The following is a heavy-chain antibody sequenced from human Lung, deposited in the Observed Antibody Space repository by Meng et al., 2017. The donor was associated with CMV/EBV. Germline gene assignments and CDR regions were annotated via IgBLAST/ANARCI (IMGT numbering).Heavy chain of an antibody. J-gene: IGHJ5*02. CDR2: IYYSGST. CDR1: GGSISSYY. Sequence: QVHLQGSGPGLVKPSETLSLTCTVSGGSISSYYWSWIRQPPGKGLEWIGYIYYSGSTNYNPSLKSRVTISVDTSKNQFSLKLSSVTAADTAVYYCAREEGIGGFDPWGQGTLVTVSS. CDR3: AREEGIGGFDP. V-gene: IGHV4-59*01. D-gene: IGHD3-10*01.